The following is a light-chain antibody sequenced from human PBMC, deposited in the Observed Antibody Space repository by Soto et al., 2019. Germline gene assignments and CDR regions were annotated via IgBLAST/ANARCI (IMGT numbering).Light chain of an antibody. CDR2: AAS. Sequence: DILITQSPSSLSASVGDRVTITCRASQSISSYLNWYQQKPGKAPKLLIYAASSLQSGVPSRFSGSGSGTDFTLTISRLQPEHFATYYCQQSYSTPFTFGLGIRLEI. CDR1: QSISSY. CDR3: QQSYSTPFT. J-gene: IGKJ5*01. V-gene: IGKV1-39*01.